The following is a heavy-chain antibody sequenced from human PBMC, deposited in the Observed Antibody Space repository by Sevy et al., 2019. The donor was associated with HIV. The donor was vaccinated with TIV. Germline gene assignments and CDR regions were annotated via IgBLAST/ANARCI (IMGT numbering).Heavy chain of an antibody. CDR2: ISGSGGST. J-gene: IGHJ4*02. CDR1: GFTFSSYA. D-gene: IGHD1-26*01. CDR3: ANDLISGGYGGFFDY. V-gene: IGHV3-23*01. Sequence: GGSLRLSCAASGFTFSSYAMSWVRQAPGKGLEWVSAISGSGGSTYYADSVKGRFTISSDNSKNTWYLQMNSLRAEDTAVYYCANDLISGGYGGFFDYWGQGTLVTVSS.